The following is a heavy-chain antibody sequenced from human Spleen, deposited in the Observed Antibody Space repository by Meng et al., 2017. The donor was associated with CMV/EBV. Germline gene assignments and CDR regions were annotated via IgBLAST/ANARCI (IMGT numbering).Heavy chain of an antibody. Sequence: QGQLQQWGAGLLKPSETLSLTCAVYGGSFSGYYWSWIRQPPGKGLEWIGEINHSGSTNYNPSLKSRVTISVDTSKNQFSLKLSSVTAADTAVYYCARDRLPGPNDSSGYYYFDYWGQGTLVTVSS. J-gene: IGHJ4*02. CDR1: GGSFSGYY. D-gene: IGHD3-22*01. CDR2: INHSGST. CDR3: ARDRLPGPNDSSGYYYFDY. V-gene: IGHV4-34*01.